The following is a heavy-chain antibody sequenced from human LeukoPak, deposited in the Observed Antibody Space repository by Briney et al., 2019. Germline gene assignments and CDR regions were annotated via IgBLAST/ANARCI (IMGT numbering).Heavy chain of an antibody. Sequence: GGSLRLSCAASGFTFSSYWMHWVRQAPGKGLVWVSRINGDGGGTTYADSVEGRFTISRDDAKNTLYLQMNSLRAEDTAVYYCARGFGSRVDYWGQGTLVTVSS. CDR2: INGDGGGT. D-gene: IGHD3-3*01. J-gene: IGHJ4*02. CDR3: ARGFGSRVDY. CDR1: GFTFSSYW. V-gene: IGHV3-74*01.